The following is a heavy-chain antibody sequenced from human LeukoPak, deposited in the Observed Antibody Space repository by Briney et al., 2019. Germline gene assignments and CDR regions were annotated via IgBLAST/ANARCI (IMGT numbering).Heavy chain of an antibody. D-gene: IGHD3-22*01. CDR2: IYYSGST. CDR1: GGSVSSGSYY. J-gene: IGHJ4*02. Sequence: PSETLSLTCTVSGGSVSSGSYYWSWIRQPPGKELEWIGYIYYSGSTNKNPSLKSRVTISVDTSKNQFSLKLSSVTAADTAVYYCARVGDSYDSRFPPYFDYWGQGTLVTVSS. V-gene: IGHV4-61*01. CDR3: ARVGDSYDSRFPPYFDY.